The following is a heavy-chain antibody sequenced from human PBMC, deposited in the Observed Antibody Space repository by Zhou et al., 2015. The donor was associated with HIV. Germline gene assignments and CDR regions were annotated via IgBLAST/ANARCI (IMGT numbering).Heavy chain of an antibody. J-gene: IGHJ6*02. CDR1: GGTFSSYA. CDR2: IIPIFGTA. CDR3: ARGAAPDIVVVPAANYYYYYGMDV. D-gene: IGHD2-2*01. V-gene: IGHV1-69*12. Sequence: QVQLVQSGAEVKKPGSSVKVSCKASGGTFSSYAISWVRQAPGQGLEWMGGIIPIFGTANYAQKFQGRVTITADESTSTAYMELSSLRSEDTAVYYCARGAAPDIVVVPAANYYYYYGMDVWGQGTTVTVSS.